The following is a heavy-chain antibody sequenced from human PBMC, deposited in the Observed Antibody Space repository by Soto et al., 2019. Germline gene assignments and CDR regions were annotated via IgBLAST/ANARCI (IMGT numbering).Heavy chain of an antibody. CDR1: GFTFSTYW. J-gene: IGHJ4*02. Sequence: EVQLLGSGGGLVQPGGSLRLSCVGSGFTFSTYWMNWVRQAPGKGLEWVANINPDGKVGTYVDSVRGRFTTSRDNAKTSLYLQMNSLRAEDTAVYFCAGWGGHDYHYWGQGIMVNVSP. CDR3: AGWGGHDYHY. D-gene: IGHD4-17*01. V-gene: IGHV3-7*03. CDR2: INPDGKVG.